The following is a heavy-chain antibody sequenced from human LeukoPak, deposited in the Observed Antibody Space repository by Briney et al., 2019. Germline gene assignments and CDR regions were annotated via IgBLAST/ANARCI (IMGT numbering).Heavy chain of an antibody. Sequence: PGGSLRLSCAASGFTFSSYAMSWVRQAPGKGLEWVSAISGSGGSTYYADSVKGRFTISRDNSKNTLYLQMNSLRAEDTAVYYCAKVRGYCSSTSCYWLDYWGQGTLVTVSS. V-gene: IGHV3-23*01. CDR3: AKVRGYCSSTSCYWLDY. J-gene: IGHJ4*02. CDR2: ISGSGGST. CDR1: GFTFSSYA. D-gene: IGHD2-2*01.